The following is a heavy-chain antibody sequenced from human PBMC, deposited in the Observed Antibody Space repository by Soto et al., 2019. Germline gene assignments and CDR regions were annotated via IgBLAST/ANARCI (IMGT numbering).Heavy chain of an antibody. J-gene: IGHJ6*03. Sequence: GASVKVSCKASGYTFTSYDINWVRQATGQGLEWMGWMNPNSGGTNYAQKFQGWVTMTRDTSISTAYMELSRLRSDDTAVYYCARGSMVRGGLQGYYYYYYMDVWGKGTTVTVSS. CDR2: MNPNSGGT. D-gene: IGHD3-10*01. CDR3: ARGSMVRGGLQGYYYYYYMDV. CDR1: GYTFTSYD. V-gene: IGHV1-2*04.